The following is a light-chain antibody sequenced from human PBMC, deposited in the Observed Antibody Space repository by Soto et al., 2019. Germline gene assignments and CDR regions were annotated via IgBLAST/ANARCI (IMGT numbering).Light chain of an antibody. Sequence: EIVLTQSPATLSLSPGERATLSCRASQSVSSYLAWYQQKPGQAPRLLIYDASNRATSIPARFSGSGSGTDFPLTISSLEPEDFAVYYCQRRSNWLTFGPGTKVDIK. CDR2: DAS. J-gene: IGKJ3*01. CDR1: QSVSSY. CDR3: QRRSNWLT. V-gene: IGKV3-11*01.